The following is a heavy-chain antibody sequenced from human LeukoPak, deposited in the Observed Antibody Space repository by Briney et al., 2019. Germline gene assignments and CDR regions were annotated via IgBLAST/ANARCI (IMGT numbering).Heavy chain of an antibody. CDR3: ARQRIVVVPAAMRYMPIGFDY. CDR2: INHSGST. J-gene: IGHJ4*02. V-gene: IGHV4-34*01. Sequence: SETLSLTCAVYGGSFSGYYWSWLRQPPGKGLEWIGEINHSGSTNYNPSLKSRVTISVDTSKNQFSLKLSSVTAADTAVYYCARQRIVVVPAAMRYMPIGFDYWGQGTLVTVSS. D-gene: IGHD2-2*01. CDR1: GGSFSGYY.